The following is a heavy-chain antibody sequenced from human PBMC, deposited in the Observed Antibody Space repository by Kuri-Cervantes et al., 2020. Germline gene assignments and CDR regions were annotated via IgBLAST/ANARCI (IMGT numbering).Heavy chain of an antibody. CDR3: ATSGEYGDFDY. V-gene: IGHV3-30-3*01. CDR1: GFTFSSYA. Sequence: GGSLRLSCAASGFTFSSYAMHWVRQAPGKGLEWVAIISYDGSNKYYADSVKGRFTISRGNSKNTLYLQMNSLRAEDTAVYYCATSGEYGDFDYWGQGTLVTVSS. CDR2: ISYDGSNK. D-gene: IGHD3-10*01. J-gene: IGHJ4*02.